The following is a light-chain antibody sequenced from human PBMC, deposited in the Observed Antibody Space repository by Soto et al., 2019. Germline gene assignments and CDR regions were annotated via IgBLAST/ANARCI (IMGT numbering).Light chain of an antibody. J-gene: IGKJ1*01. CDR3: QQSYSALVA. Sequence: DIQMTQSPYSLSAAVGDRVTIACRASQNINTYLNWYQQKPGKAPKLLIFDASSLESGVPSRFSGSGSGTEFTLTISSLQPDDFATYYCQQSYSALVAFGQGTKVDIK. CDR2: DAS. V-gene: IGKV1-39*01. CDR1: QNINTY.